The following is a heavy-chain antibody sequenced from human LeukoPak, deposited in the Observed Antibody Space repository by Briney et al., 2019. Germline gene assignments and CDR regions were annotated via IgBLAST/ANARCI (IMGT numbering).Heavy chain of an antibody. D-gene: IGHD2-2*01. CDR3: VRGICTTTRCFLLFDP. CDR1: GSTFTTDD. Sequence: ASVKVSCKASGSTFTTDDINWVRQATGQGLEWMGWMNPISGNTGYAQKFQGRVTMTRNIPMSTAYMELSSLRSEDTALYYCVRGICTTTRCFLLFDPWGQGTLVTVSS. J-gene: IGHJ5*02. CDR2: MNPISGNT. V-gene: IGHV1-8*01.